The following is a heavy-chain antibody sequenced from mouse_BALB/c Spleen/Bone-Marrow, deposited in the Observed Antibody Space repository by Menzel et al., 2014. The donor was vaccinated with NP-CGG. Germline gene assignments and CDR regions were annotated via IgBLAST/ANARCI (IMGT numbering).Heavy chain of an antibody. CDR1: GYTFTSYW. CDR2: NNPSNGRT. D-gene: IGHD2-3*01. CDR3: ARYDGPAWFAY. Sequence: SGAELVKPGASVKLSCKASGYTFTSYWIHWVKQRPGQGLEWIGENNPSNGRTNYNEKFKSKATLTVDKSSTTAYMQLSSLTSEDSAVYYCARYDGPAWFAYWGQGTLVTVSA. J-gene: IGHJ3*01. V-gene: IGHV1S81*02.